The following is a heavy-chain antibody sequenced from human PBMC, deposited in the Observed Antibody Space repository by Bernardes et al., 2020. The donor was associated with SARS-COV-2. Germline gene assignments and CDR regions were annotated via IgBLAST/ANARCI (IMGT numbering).Heavy chain of an antibody. CDR2: IRSKAYGGTT. D-gene: IGHD3-3*01. J-gene: IGHJ4*02. CDR3: TSLPSDFWSGGNDY. CDR1: GFTFGDYA. Sequence: SLRLSCTASGFTFGDYAMSWFRQAPGKGLEWVGFIRSKAYGGTTEYAASVKGRFTISRDDSKSIAYLQMNSLKTEDTAVYYCTSLPSDFWSGGNDYWGQGTLVTVSS. V-gene: IGHV3-49*03.